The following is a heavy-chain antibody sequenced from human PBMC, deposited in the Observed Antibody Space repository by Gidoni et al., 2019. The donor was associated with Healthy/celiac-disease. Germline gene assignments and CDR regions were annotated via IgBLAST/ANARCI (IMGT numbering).Heavy chain of an antibody. CDR1: GFTVSSNY. J-gene: IGHJ2*01. CDR2: IYSGGST. CDR3: ARDSWEQWLVGPHGYIDL. D-gene: IGHD6-19*01. V-gene: IGHV3-53*02. Sequence: EVQLVVTGGGLIQPGGSLRLSCAASGFTVSSNYMSWVRQAPGKGLEWVSVIYSGGSTYYADSVKGRFTISRDNSKNTLYLQMNSLRAEDTAVYYCARDSWEQWLVGPHGYIDLWGRGTLVTVSS.